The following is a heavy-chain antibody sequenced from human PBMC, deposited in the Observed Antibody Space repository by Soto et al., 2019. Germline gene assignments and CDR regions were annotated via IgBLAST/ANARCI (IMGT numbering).Heavy chain of an antibody. J-gene: IGHJ3*02. CDR1: GFTFSSYE. CDR3: ARAFYDSTAFDI. Sequence: EVQLVESGGGLVQPGGSLRLSCAASGFTFSSYEMNWVRQAPGKGLEWVSYISSSGSAIYQADSVKGRFTISRDNAKNSLYLQMNGLRAEDTGFYYCARAFYDSTAFDIWGQGTMVTVSS. D-gene: IGHD3-3*01. CDR2: ISSSGSAI. V-gene: IGHV3-48*03.